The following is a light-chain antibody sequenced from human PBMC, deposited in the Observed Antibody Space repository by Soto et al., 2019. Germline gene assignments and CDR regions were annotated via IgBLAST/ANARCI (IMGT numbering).Light chain of an antibody. J-gene: IGKJ4*01. CDR3: QQYNNWPPLT. CDR2: GAS. CDR1: KSVCYS. V-gene: IGKV3-15*01. Sequence: EIVMTPSPATLSVSPGERAILSCRASKSVCYSFTWYKQKPGRAPRLLIYGASTMATGSPARYSGSGSGTEFTLSLSGRQSEDSAIYYRQQYNNWPPLTFGGGTKVEIK.